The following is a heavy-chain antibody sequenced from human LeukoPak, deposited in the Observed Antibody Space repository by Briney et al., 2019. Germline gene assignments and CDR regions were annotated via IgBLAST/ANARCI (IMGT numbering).Heavy chain of an antibody. CDR2: FYYSGTT. CDR3: AFWSGYYSGSGEYN. V-gene: IGHV4-39*07. J-gene: IGHJ4*02. Sequence: SETLSLTCTVSGGSIRGSSYYLGWIRQPPGKGLEWIGGFYYSGTTYYNPSLESRVTISVDTSKDQFSLKLSSVTAADTAVYYCAFWSGYYSGSGEYNWGQGTLVTVSS. D-gene: IGHD3-3*01. CDR1: GGSIRGSSYY.